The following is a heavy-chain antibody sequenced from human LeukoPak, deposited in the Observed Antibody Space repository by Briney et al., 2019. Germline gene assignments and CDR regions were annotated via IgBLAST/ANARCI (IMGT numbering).Heavy chain of an antibody. CDR1: GGSFSGYY. V-gene: IGHV4-34*01. D-gene: IGHD3-10*01. CDR2: INHSGST. Sequence: SETLSLTCAVYGGSFSGYYWSWIRQPPGKGLEWIGEINHSGSTNYNPSLKSRVTISVDTSKNQSSLKLSSVTAADTAVYYCAREGTMVRGVRPSRYMDVWGKGTTVTVSS. CDR3: AREGTMVRGVRPSRYMDV. J-gene: IGHJ6*03.